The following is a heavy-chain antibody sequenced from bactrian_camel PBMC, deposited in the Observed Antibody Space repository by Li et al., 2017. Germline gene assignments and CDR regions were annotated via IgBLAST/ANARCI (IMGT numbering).Heavy chain of an antibody. CDR3: AAATHASGAVYSDLTGNWVFGF. D-gene: IGHD2*01. Sequence: HVQLVESGGGSVQSGGSLRLSCVASGYSQSEYAMAWFRQSAGKEREGVATADGGSGTLYADSVKGRFTISQDNAKNTVYLQMNNLNPEDTAMYYCAAATHASGAVYSDLTGNWVFGFWGQGTQVTVS. J-gene: IGHJ6*01. CDR2: ADGGSGT. CDR1: GYSQSEYA. V-gene: IGHV3S53*01.